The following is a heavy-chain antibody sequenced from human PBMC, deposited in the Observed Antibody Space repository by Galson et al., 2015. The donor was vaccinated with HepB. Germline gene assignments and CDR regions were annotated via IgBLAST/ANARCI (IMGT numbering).Heavy chain of an antibody. D-gene: IGHD4-17*01. Sequence: SLRLSCAASGFTFSSYWMHWVRQAPGKGLVWVSHINSDGSNTTYADSVKGRFTISRDNAKNTLYLRMNSLRAEDTAVYYCASRQYGDYAGYFDYWGQGTLVTVSS. V-gene: IGHV3-74*01. CDR1: GFTFSSYW. CDR2: INSDGSNT. CDR3: ASRQYGDYAGYFDY. J-gene: IGHJ4*02.